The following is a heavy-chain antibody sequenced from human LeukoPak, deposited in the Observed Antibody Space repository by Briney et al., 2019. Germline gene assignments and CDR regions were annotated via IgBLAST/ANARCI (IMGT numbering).Heavy chain of an antibody. CDR1: GGSFSAYY. CDR2: IIHSGST. V-gene: IGHV4-34*12. Sequence: PSETLSLTCGVYGGSFSAYYWSWIRQPPGKGLEWIGEIIHSGSTKYNPSLKSRLTLSVDTSKKQFSLKLTSVTAADTAMYYCPFFYHDSSGTLTDDWGPGTLVTVSS. CDR3: PFFYHDSSGTLTDD. J-gene: IGHJ4*02. D-gene: IGHD3-22*01.